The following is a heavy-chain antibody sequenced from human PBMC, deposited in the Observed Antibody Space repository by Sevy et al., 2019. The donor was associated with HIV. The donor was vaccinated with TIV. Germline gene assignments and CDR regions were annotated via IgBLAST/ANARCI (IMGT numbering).Heavy chain of an antibody. CDR1: GYTLTELS. Sequence: SLKISCKVSGYTLTELSIHWLRQAPGKGLEWLVTFDPEDGKTIYAQNFQGRVTMTEDTSTDTTYMELSSLRSEDTAVSYCASTRDQYDSSGYYFDYWGQGTLVTVSS. J-gene: IGHJ4*02. CDR3: ASTRDQYDSSGYYFDY. CDR2: FDPEDGKT. V-gene: IGHV1-24*01. D-gene: IGHD3-22*01.